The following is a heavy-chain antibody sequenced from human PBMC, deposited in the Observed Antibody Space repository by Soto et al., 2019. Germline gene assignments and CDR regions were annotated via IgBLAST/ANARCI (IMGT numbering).Heavy chain of an antibody. J-gene: IGHJ5*02. CDR3: AREMRMVSARWFDP. Sequence: SETLSLTCTVSGGSISSYYWSWIRQPPGKGLEWIGYIYYSGSTNYNPSLKSRVTISVDTSKNQFSLKLSSVTAADTAVYYCAREMRMVSARWFDPWGQGTLVTVSS. CDR2: IYYSGST. D-gene: IGHD2-8*01. V-gene: IGHV4-59*01. CDR1: GGSISSYY.